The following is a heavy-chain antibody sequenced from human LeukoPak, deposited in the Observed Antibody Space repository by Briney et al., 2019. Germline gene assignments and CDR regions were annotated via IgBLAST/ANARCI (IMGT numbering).Heavy chain of an antibody. V-gene: IGHV1-69*04. J-gene: IGHJ5*02. D-gene: IGHD2-15*01. Sequence: SVKVSCKASGGTFSSYAICWVRQAPGQGLEWMGRIFPILGIANYAQKFQGRVTITADKSTSPVYMELRSLRSEDTGAYYCARAQYCSGGRCYSGGNWFDPWGQGTLVTVSS. CDR1: GGTFSSYA. CDR2: IFPILGIA. CDR3: ARAQYCSGGRCYSGGNWFDP.